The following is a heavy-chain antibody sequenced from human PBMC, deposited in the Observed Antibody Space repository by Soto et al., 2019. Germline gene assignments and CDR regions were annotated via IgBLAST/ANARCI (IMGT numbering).Heavy chain of an antibody. CDR3: ARKVHAGRYCSSTSCRSTNWFDP. CDR2: ISAYNGNT. V-gene: IGHV1-18*01. J-gene: IGHJ5*02. Sequence: ASVKVSCKASGYTFTSYGISWVRQAPGQGLEWMGWISAYNGNTNYAQKLQGRVTMTTDTSTSTAYMELRSLRSDDTAVYYCARKVHAGRYCSSTSCRSTNWFDPWGQGTLVTVSS. D-gene: IGHD2-2*01. CDR1: GYTFTSYG.